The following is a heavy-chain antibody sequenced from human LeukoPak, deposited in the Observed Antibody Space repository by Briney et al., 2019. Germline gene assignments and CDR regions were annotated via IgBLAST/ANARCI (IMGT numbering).Heavy chain of an antibody. CDR3: AKVGLWFGELGGTFDY. J-gene: IGHJ4*02. Sequence: GGSLGLSCAASGFTFSNYGMHWVRQAPGKGLEWVAFIRYDGSHENYADSVKGRLTISRDNSKNTLYLQMNSLRVEDTSVYYCAKVGLWFGELGGTFDYWGQGTPVTVSS. CDR1: GFTFSNYG. CDR2: IRYDGSHE. D-gene: IGHD3-10*01. V-gene: IGHV3-30*02.